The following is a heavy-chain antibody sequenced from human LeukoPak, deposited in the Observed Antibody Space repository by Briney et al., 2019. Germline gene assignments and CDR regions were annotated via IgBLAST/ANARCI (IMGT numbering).Heavy chain of an antibody. CDR2: ISSDGTTT. Sequence: GGSLRLSCAASGFIFSDYYMSWIRQAPGKGLEWISYISSDGTTTHFADSVKGRATISRDNVKNSLYLQMNSLRAEDTAVYYCARSVDIDYWGQGTLVTVSS. D-gene: IGHD5-12*01. V-gene: IGHV3-11*04. CDR1: GFIFSDYY. CDR3: ARSVDIDY. J-gene: IGHJ4*02.